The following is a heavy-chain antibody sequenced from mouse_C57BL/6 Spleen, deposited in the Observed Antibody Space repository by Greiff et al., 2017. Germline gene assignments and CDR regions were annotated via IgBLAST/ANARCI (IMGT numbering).Heavy chain of an antibody. Sequence: VQLQQSGAELVKPGASVKLSCKASGYTFTEYTIHWVKQRSGQGLAWIGWFYPGSGSIKYNEKFKDKATLTVDKSSSTVYMELSRLTSEDSAVYFCARHETHGYYGNYVWFAYWGQGTLVTVSA. CDR1: GYTFTEYT. J-gene: IGHJ3*01. D-gene: IGHD2-1*01. V-gene: IGHV1-62-2*01. CDR3: ARHETHGYYGNYVWFAY. CDR2: FYPGSGSI.